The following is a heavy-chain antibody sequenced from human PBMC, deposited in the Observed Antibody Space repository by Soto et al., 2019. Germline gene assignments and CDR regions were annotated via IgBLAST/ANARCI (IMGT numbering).Heavy chain of an antibody. CDR1: GFTFSSYA. J-gene: IGHJ4*02. CDR3: AKIVWQQLVLDYFDY. V-gene: IGHV3-23*01. Sequence: GGSLRLSCAASGFTFSSYAMSWVRQAPGKGLEWVSAISGSGGSTYYADSVKGRFTISRDNSKNTLYLQMNSLRAEDTAVYYCAKIVWQQLVLDYFDYWGQGTLVTVSS. CDR2: ISGSGGST. D-gene: IGHD6-13*01.